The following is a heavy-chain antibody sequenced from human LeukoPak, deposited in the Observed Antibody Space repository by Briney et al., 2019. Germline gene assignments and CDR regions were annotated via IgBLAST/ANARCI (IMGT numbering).Heavy chain of an antibody. CDR1: GGSISSYY. J-gene: IGHJ4*02. CDR2: IYYSGST. V-gene: IGHV4-59*01. Sequence: SETLPLTCTVSGGSISSYYWSWIRQPPGKGLEWIGYIYYSGSTNYNPSLKSRVTISVDTSKNQFSLKLSSVTAADTAVYSCARARDFWSGPIDYWGQGTLVTVSS. D-gene: IGHD3-3*01. CDR3: ARARDFWSGPIDY.